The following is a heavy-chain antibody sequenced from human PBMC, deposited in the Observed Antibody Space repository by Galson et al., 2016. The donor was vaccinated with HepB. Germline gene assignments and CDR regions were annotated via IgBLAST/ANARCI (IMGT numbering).Heavy chain of an antibody. Sequence: SLRLSCAASGVTWGTYWVQWVRQVPGKGLEWVSHIWSDGSTTAYADSVRGRFSISRDSAKNTVYLQMNGLRAEDTAVYYCAIESGWLLKYWGQGALVTVSS. V-gene: IGHV3-74*01. D-gene: IGHD6-19*01. CDR3: AIESGWLLKY. J-gene: IGHJ4*02. CDR2: IWSDGSTT. CDR1: GVTWGTYW.